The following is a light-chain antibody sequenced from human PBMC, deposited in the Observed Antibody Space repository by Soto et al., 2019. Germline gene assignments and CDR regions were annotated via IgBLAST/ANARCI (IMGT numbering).Light chain of an antibody. CDR3: QQYGSSPWT. Sequence: EIVLTQSPGTVSLSPGERATLSCRASQSVSSSSLAWYQQKPGQAPRLLISGASSRATGIPDRFSGSGSGTDFTLTISRLEPEDFAVYYCQQYGSSPWTFGQGTKVDIK. J-gene: IGKJ1*01. V-gene: IGKV3-20*01. CDR2: GAS. CDR1: QSVSSSS.